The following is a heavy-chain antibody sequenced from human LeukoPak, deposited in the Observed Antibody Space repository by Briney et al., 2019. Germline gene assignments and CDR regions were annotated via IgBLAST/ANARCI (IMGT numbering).Heavy chain of an antibody. CDR3: ARESSGTYYKPLGYMDV. J-gene: IGHJ6*03. Sequence: SETLSLTCTVAGGSISIYYWNWIRQPAGKGLEWIGRIFTSGITDYNPSLKSRVTMSVDTSKNQFSLNLSSLTAAATAAYYSARESSGTYYKPLGYMDVWGKGTTVTVSS. CDR1: GGSISIYY. CDR2: IFTSGIT. D-gene: IGHD3-10*01. V-gene: IGHV4-4*07.